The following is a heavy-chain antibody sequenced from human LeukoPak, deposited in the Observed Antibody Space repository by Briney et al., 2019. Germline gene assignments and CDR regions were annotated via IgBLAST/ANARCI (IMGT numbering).Heavy chain of an antibody. V-gene: IGHV3-66*02. CDR2: IYSGGST. CDR3: ARRSGSLGGY. CDR1: GFTFGSNY. J-gene: IGHJ4*02. Sequence: PGGSLRLSCTASGFTFGSNYMSWVRQAPGKGLEWVSVIYSGGSTYYADSVKGRFTISRDNSKNTLFLQMNSLRAEDTAVYYCARRSGSLGGYWGQGTLVTVSS. D-gene: IGHD1-26*01.